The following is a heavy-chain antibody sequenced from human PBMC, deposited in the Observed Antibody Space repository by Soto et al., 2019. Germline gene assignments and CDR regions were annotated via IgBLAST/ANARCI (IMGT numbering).Heavy chain of an antibody. V-gene: IGHV3-74*01. J-gene: IGHJ4*02. D-gene: IGHD6-19*01. Sequence: EVQLVESGGGLVQPGGSLGLSCTASGFTFSDYWMYWVRQAPGKGLVWVSRISGGGTSTNYADSVKGRFTISRDNAKNTLSLQMNSLRAEDTAVYFCVRGGNGWSGRDYWGQGILVTVS. CDR3: VRGGNGWSGRDY. CDR2: ISGGGTST. CDR1: GFTFSDYW.